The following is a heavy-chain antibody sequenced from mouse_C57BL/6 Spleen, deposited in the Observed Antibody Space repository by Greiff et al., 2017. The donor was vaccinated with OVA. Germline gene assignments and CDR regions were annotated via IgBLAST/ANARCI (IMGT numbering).Heavy chain of an antibody. CDR3: ARDRDWFDY. CDR1: GFTFSSYA. CDR2: ISDGGSYT. Sequence: EVHLVESGGGLVKPGGSLKLSCAASGFTFSSYAMSWVRQTPEKRLEWVATISDGGSYTYYPDNVKGRFTISRDNAKNNLYLQMSHLKSEDTAMYYCARDRDWFDYWGQGTTLTVSS. J-gene: IGHJ2*01. V-gene: IGHV5-4*01. D-gene: IGHD3-1*01.